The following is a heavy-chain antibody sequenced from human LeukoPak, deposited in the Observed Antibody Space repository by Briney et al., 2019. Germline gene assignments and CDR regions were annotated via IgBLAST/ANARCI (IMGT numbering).Heavy chain of an antibody. CDR3: ARDPGGYSGYGRGYYFDF. V-gene: IGHV4-4*02. Sequence: SGTLSLTCAVSGGSISSSNWWSWVRQPPGKGLEWIGEIYHSGSTNYNPSLKSRVTMSVDKSKKQYFLKLSSVTAADTAVYYCARDPGGYSGYGRGYYFDFWGQGTLVTVSS. D-gene: IGHD5-12*01. CDR2: IYHSGST. J-gene: IGHJ4*02. CDR1: GGSISSSNW.